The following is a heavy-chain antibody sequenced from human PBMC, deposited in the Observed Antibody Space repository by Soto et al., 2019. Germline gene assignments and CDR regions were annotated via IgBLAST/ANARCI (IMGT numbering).Heavy chain of an antibody. V-gene: IGHV3-11*01. Sequence: PGGSLRLSCAASAFSFSDYYMSWIRQAPGKGLEWVSYISGSGSTMYYADSVRGRFTISRDNAKNSLYLQMNSLRVEDTAVYYCARAPVYNWNYLRFDPWGQGTLVTSPQ. CDR2: ISGSGSTM. CDR3: ARAPVYNWNYLRFDP. J-gene: IGHJ5*02. D-gene: IGHD1-7*01. CDR1: AFSFSDYY.